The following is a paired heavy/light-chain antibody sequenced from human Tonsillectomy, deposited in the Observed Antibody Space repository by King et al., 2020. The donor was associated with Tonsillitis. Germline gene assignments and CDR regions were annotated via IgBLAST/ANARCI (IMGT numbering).Light chain of an antibody. J-gene: IGKJ4*01. CDR3: QQLNSYPLT. Sequence: DIQLTQSPSFLSASVGDRVTITCRASQGIASFLAWYQQKPGKAPNLLIYAASSLQNGVPSRFSGSGSGTEFTLTISSLQPEDFATYYCQQLNSYPLTFGGGTKVEIK. CDR1: QGIASF. CDR2: AAS. V-gene: IGKV1-9*01.
Heavy chain of an antibody. Sequence: QVQLQESGPGLVKPSQTLSLTCTVSGGSISSGNYYWTWIRQPAGKGLEWIGRISTSGNTNSNPSLKSPVTMSVDTSKNQFSLRLSSVTAADTAVYFCAREGRKNGYNPIDYWGQGTLVTVSA. J-gene: IGHJ4*02. V-gene: IGHV4-61*02. CDR1: GGSISSGNYY. CDR2: ISTSGNT. CDR3: AREGRKNGYNPIDY. D-gene: IGHD1-1*01.